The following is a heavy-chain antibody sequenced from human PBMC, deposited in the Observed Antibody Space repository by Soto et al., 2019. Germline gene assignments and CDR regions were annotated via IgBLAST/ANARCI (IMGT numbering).Heavy chain of an antibody. V-gene: IGHV4-34*01. CDR2: INHSGST. CDR3: ARHFSVDYFDY. J-gene: IGHJ4*02. Sequence: SETLSLTCAVYGVSFSGYYWSWTRQPPGKGLEWIGEINHSGSTNYNPSLKSRVTISVDRSKNQFSLKLSSVTAADTAVFYCARHFSVDYFDYWGQGALVTVSS. CDR1: GVSFSGYY.